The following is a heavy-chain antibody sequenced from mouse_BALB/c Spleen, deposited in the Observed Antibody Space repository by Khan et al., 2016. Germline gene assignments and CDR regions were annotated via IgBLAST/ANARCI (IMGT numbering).Heavy chain of an antibody. CDR2: IDPANGNT. J-gene: IGHJ3*01. CDR3: ARSPYDYDVGFAY. V-gene: IGHV14-3*02. CDR1: GFNSKDTY. D-gene: IGHD2-4*01. Sequence: VQLQQPGAELVKPGASVKLSCTASGFNSKDTYMHWVKQRPEQGLEWIGRIDPANGNTKYDPKFQGKATITADTSSNTAYLQHSSLTSEDTAVYYCARSPYDYDVGFAYWGQGTLVTVSA.